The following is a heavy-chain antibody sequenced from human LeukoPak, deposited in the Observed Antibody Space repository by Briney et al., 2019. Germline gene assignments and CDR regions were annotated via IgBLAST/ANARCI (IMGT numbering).Heavy chain of an antibody. CDR2: IYYSGST. CDR1: GGSISSYY. J-gene: IGHJ5*02. V-gene: IGHV4-59*01. Sequence: PSETLSLTCTVSGGSISSYYWSWIRPPPGKGLEWIGYIYYSGSTNYNPSLKSRVTISVDTSKNQFSLKLSSVTAADTAVYYCARSLRRIAAAGNWFDPWGQGTLVTVSS. CDR3: ARSLRRIAAAGNWFDP. D-gene: IGHD6-13*01.